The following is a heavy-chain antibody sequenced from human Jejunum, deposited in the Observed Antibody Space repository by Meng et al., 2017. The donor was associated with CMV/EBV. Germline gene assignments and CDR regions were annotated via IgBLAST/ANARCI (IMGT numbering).Heavy chain of an antibody. CDR1: TFTVTNTY. D-gene: IGHD3-10*01. CDR2: IYSGGST. Sequence: EVQFMESGGGLVQPGGSLRLSCVASTFTVTNTYMTWVRQAPGKGLEWVSTIYSGGSTEHADSVKGRFTISRDDSKNTVFLQMNNLRVEDTAVYYCVREEFVWGQGTLVTVSS. V-gene: IGHV3-66*02. J-gene: IGHJ4*02. CDR3: VREEFV.